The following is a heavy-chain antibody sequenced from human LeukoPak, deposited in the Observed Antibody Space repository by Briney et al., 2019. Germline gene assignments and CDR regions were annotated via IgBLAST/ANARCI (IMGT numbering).Heavy chain of an antibody. V-gene: IGHV3-20*04. CDR1: GFTFDDHG. D-gene: IGHD3-10*01. CDR2: INWDGGST. Sequence: PGGSLRLSCAGSGFTFDDHGMSWVRQAPGKGLEWVSGINWDGGSTGYADSVKGRFTISRDNAKNSLYLQMNSLRAEDTALYYCAKDKTGGSGSYYALDYWGQGTLVTVSS. CDR3: AKDKTGGSGSYYALDY. J-gene: IGHJ4*02.